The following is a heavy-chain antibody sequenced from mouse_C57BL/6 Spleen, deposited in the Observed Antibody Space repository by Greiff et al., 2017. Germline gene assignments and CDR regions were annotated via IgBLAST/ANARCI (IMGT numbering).Heavy chain of an antibody. J-gene: IGHJ2*01. V-gene: IGHV5-12*01. CDR1: GFTFSDYY. CDR3: ARTSNYVYFDY. Sequence: EVQGVESGGGLVQPGGSLKLSCAASGFTFSDYYMYWVRQTPEKRLEWVAYISNGGGSTYYPDTVKGRFTISRDNAKNTLYLQMSRLKSEDTAMYYCARTSNYVYFDYWGQGTTLTVSS. D-gene: IGHD2-5*01. CDR2: ISNGGGST.